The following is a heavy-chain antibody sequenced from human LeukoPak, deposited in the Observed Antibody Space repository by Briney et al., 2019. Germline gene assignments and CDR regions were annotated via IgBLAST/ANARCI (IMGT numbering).Heavy chain of an antibody. J-gene: IGHJ5*02. CDR3: ARGVVDYDFWSGFDGNNWFDP. Sequence: PSETLSLTCTVSGGSISSYYWSWIRQPAGKGLEWIGRIYTSGSTNYYPSLKSRVTMSVDTSKNQFSLKLSSVTAADTAVYYCARGVVDYDFWSGFDGNNWFDPWGQGTLVTVSS. D-gene: IGHD3-3*01. CDR1: GGSISSYY. V-gene: IGHV4-4*07. CDR2: IYTSGST.